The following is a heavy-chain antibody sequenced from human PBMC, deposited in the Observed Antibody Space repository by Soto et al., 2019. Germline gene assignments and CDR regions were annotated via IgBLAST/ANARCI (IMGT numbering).Heavy chain of an antibody. V-gene: IGHV3-23*01. J-gene: IGHJ4*02. CDR3: ARGSLAARPYHYDF. CDR2: ISDSGGST. D-gene: IGHD6-6*01. Sequence: EVQLLESGGGLVQPGGSLRLSCAASGFTFNSYAMSWVSQAPGKGLEWVSGISDSGGSTYYADSMKGRFSISRDNSKNTLYVQMSSLRAEDTAVYYCARGSLAARPYHYDFWGQGTLVTVSS. CDR1: GFTFNSYA.